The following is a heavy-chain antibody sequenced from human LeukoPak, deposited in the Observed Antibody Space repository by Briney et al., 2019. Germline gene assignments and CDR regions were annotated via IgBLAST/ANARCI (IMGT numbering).Heavy chain of an antibody. V-gene: IGHV3-48*03. D-gene: IGHD4-17*01. J-gene: IGHJ3*01. CDR3: TREGYGDDDTVAFDL. CDR2: ISTRGSAT. Sequence: GGSLRLSCAASGFTFTTYEMNWVRQAPGKGLEWVSYISTRGSATYYADSVKGRFTISRDNARKSLFLQMDSLRAGDTAVYYCTREGYGDDDTVAFDLWGQGTMVTVSS. CDR1: GFTFTTYE.